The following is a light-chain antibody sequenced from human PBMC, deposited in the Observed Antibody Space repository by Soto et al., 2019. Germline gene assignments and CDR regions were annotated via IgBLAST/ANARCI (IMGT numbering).Light chain of an antibody. CDR2: RNN. CDR3: AAWDDSLSGPV. J-gene: IGLJ2*01. Sequence: QSVLTQPPSASGTPGQRVTISCSGSSSNIGSNYVYWYQQLPGRAPKLLISRNNQRPSGVPDRFSGSKSGTSASLAISGLRSEDEADYYCAAWDDSLSGPVFGGGTKVTVL. CDR1: SSNIGSNY. V-gene: IGLV1-47*01.